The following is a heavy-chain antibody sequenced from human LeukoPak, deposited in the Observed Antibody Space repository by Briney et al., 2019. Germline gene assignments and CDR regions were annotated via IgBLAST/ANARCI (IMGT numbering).Heavy chain of an antibody. CDR3: ATKTGLDAFDI. CDR1: GGTFSSYA. J-gene: IGHJ3*02. CDR2: IIPIFGTA. Sequence: GSSVKVSCKASGGTFSSYAISWVRQAPGQRREWMGGIIPIFGTANYAQKFQGRVTITADESTSTAYMELSSLRSEDTAVYYCATKTGLDAFDIWGQGTMVTVSS. V-gene: IGHV1-69*01.